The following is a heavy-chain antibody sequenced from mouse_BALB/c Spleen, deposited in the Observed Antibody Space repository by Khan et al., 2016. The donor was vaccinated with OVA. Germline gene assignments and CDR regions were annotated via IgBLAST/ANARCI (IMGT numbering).Heavy chain of an antibody. J-gene: IGHJ4*01. CDR1: GFSLTDYG. CDR3: AKGVWSYYYAIDY. CDR2: LWGGGST. D-gene: IGHD2-10*02. Sequence: VQLKESGPGLVAPSQSLSITCTVSGFSLTDYGVSWIRQPPGKGLEWLGVLWGGGSTYYNSALKSRLSISKDNSKSQVFLKMNSLQTDDTAMYYCAKGVWSYYYAIDYWGQGTSVTVSS. V-gene: IGHV2-6-5*01.